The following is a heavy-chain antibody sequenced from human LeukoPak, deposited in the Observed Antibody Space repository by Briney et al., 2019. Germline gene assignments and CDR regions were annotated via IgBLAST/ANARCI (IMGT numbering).Heavy chain of an antibody. CDR3: ARRLDD. Sequence: PSETLSLTCAVYGGSFSGYYWSWIRQPPGKGLEWIGYIYTSGITNYNPSLKSRVTISVDTSKNQFSLKLTSVTAADTAVYYCARRLDDWGQGTLVTVSS. V-gene: IGHV4-4*08. J-gene: IGHJ4*02. CDR1: GGSFSGYY. CDR2: IYTSGIT.